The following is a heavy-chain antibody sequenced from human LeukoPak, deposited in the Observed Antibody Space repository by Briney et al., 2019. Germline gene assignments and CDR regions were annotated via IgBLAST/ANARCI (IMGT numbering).Heavy chain of an antibody. J-gene: IGHJ3*02. Sequence: ASVKVSCKASGYTFTGYYMHWVRQAPGQGLEWMGWINPNSGGTIYAQKFQGRVTMTRDTSISTAYMELSRLRSDDTAVYYCAREGDRGVTAFDIWGQGTMVTVSS. CDR2: INPNSGGT. CDR1: GYTFTGYY. CDR3: AREGDRGVTAFDI. V-gene: IGHV1-2*02. D-gene: IGHD3-10*01.